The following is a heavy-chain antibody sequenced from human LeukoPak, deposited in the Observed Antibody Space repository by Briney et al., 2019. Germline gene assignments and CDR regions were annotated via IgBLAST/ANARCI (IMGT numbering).Heavy chain of an antibody. Sequence: GGSLRLSCAASGFTFSSYSMNWVRQAPGKGLEWVSYISSSSSTIYYADSVKGRFTISRDNAKNSLYLQMNSLKTEDTAVYYCTRDLWNWGQGTLVTVSS. J-gene: IGHJ4*02. CDR2: ISSSSSTI. D-gene: IGHD1-1*01. CDR3: TRDLWN. CDR1: GFTFSSYS. V-gene: IGHV3-48*01.